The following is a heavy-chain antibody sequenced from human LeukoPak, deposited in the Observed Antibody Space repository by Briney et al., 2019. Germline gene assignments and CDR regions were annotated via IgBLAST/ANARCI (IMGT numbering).Heavy chain of an antibody. Sequence: GGSLRLSCAASGFTLSSYEMNWVRLAPGKGLEWISYISRTGNSIYYADSVKGRFTISRDSVKNSLYLQMNSLRAEDTAVYYCARGPYSSNWYVDYWGQGTLVTIAS. CDR3: ARGPYSSNWYVDY. V-gene: IGHV3-48*03. D-gene: IGHD6-13*01. CDR2: ISRTGNSI. J-gene: IGHJ4*02. CDR1: GFTLSSYE.